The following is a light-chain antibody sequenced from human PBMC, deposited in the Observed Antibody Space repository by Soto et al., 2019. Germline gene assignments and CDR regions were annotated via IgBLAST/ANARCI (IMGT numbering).Light chain of an antibody. CDR1: GSDVGGYDY. V-gene: IGLV2-14*01. CDR3: NSYTSSSTVA. CDR2: DVS. J-gene: IGLJ2*01. Sequence: QSALTQPASVSESPGPSVTISCTGTGSDVGGYDYVSWYQQHPGKAPQLLIYDVSIRPSGVSDRFSGSKSGNTASLTISGLQAEDEADYYSNSYTSSSTVAVGGGTQLAAL.